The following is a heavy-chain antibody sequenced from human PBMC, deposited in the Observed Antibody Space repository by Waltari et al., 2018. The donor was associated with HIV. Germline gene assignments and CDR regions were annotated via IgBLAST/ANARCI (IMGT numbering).Heavy chain of an antibody. CDR1: GGSFSGYY. Sequence: QVQLQQWGAGLLKPSETLSLTCAVYGGSFSGYYWSWIRQPPGKGLEWIGEINHSGSTNYNPSLKSRVTISVDTSKNQFSLKLSSVTAADTAVYYCAKMNGYCSSTSCRPYYYYGMD. V-gene: IGHV4-34*01. CDR3: AKMNGYCSSTSCRPYYYYGMD. CDR2: INHSGST. J-gene: IGHJ6*01. D-gene: IGHD2-2*03.